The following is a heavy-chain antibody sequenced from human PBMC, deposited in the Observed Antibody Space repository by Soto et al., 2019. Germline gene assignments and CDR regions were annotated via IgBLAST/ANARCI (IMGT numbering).Heavy chain of an antibody. V-gene: IGHV3-23*01. CDR3: AKGVAVAGNPTDYFDY. J-gene: IGHJ4*02. Sequence: GSLRLSCAASGFTFSSYAMSWVRQAPGKGLEWVSAISGSGGSTYYADSVKGRFTISRDNSKNTLYLQMNSLRAEDTAVYYCAKGVAVAGNPTDYFDYWGQGTLVTVSS. D-gene: IGHD6-19*01. CDR1: GFTFSSYA. CDR2: ISGSGGST.